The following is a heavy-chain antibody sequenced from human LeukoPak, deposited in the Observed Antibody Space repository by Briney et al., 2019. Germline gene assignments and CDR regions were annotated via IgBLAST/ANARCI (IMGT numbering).Heavy chain of an antibody. V-gene: IGHV3-74*01. J-gene: IGHJ4*02. CDR3: ATKQWLAPPPDS. CDR2: INTDGTVT. Sequence: GGSLRLSCAASGFTFSRYWMLGVRHAPGKGLESVSRINTDGTVTTYADSVKSRFTVSRDNADNTMFLQMNSERDEDTAVYYCATKQWLAPPPDSWGQGTPVTVS. D-gene: IGHD6-19*01. CDR1: GFTFSRYW.